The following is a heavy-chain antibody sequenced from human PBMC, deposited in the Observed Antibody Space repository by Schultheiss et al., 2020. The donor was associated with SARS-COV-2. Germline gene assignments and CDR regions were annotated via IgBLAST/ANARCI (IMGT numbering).Heavy chain of an antibody. V-gene: IGHV3-23*01. Sequence: GGSLRLSCAASGFTFSKSAMSWVRQAPGKGLEWVASIGGSDGSTYHAESVRGRFTISRDNAKNSLYLQMNSLRAEDTALYYCAKDIYGSGRDYYGMDVWGQGTTVTVSS. J-gene: IGHJ6*02. CDR2: IGGSDGST. CDR3: AKDIYGSGRDYYGMDV. CDR1: GFTFSKSA. D-gene: IGHD3-10*01.